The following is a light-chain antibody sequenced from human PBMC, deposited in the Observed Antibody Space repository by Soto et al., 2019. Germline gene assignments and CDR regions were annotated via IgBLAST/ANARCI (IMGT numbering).Light chain of an antibody. CDR2: LNSDGSH. V-gene: IGLV4-69*01. CDR1: SGHSSYA. J-gene: IGLJ2*01. CDR3: QNWGTGTVV. Sequence: QPVLTQSPSASASLGASVKLTCTLSSGHSSYAIAWHQQQPEKGPRYLMKLNSDGSHSKGDGIPDRFSGSSSGAERYLTISSLQSEDEADYYCQNWGTGTVVFGGVPTLTVL.